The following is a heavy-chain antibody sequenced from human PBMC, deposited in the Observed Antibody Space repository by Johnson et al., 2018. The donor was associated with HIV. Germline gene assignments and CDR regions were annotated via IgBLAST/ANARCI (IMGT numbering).Heavy chain of an antibody. Sequence: VQLLESGGGLVKPGGSLRLSCAASGFTFSNAWMSWVRQAPGKGLEWVGRIKSKTDGGTTDYAAPVKGRFTISRDDSKNTLYLQMNSLKTEDTAVYYCTTGRKGTGAFDIWGQGTMVTVSS. V-gene: IGHV3-15*01. CDR3: TTGRKGTGAFDI. CDR2: IKSKTDGGTT. D-gene: IGHD1-14*01. CDR1: GFTFSNAW. J-gene: IGHJ3*02.